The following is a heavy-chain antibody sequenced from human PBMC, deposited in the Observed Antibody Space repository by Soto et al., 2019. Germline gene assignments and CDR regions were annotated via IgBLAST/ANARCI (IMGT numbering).Heavy chain of an antibody. J-gene: IGHJ6*03. CDR3: ARCNSGFLEYYYYYMDV. CDR1: GGSISSSSYF. D-gene: IGHD3-3*01. V-gene: IGHV4-39*01. CDR2: IYYSGST. Sequence: SETLSLTCTVSGGSISSSSYFWGWIRQPPGKGLEWIGSIYYSGSTYYNPSLKSRVTISVDTSKNQFSLKLSSVTAAETAVYYCARCNSGFLEYYYYYMDVWGKGTTVTVSS.